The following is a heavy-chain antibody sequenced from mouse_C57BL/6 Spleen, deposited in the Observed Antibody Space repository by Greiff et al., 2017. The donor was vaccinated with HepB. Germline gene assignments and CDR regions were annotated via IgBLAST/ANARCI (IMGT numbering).Heavy chain of an antibody. CDR1: GYTFTSYW. CDR3: ARGGYDGYFDV. Sequence: VQLQQPGAELVMPGASVKLSCKASGYTFTSYWMHWVKQRPGQGLEWIGEIDPSDSYTNYNQKFKGKSTLTVDKSSSTAYMQRSSLTSEDSAVDYCARGGYDGYFDVWGTGTTVTVSS. V-gene: IGHV1-69*01. D-gene: IGHD2-2*01. J-gene: IGHJ1*03. CDR2: IDPSDSYT.